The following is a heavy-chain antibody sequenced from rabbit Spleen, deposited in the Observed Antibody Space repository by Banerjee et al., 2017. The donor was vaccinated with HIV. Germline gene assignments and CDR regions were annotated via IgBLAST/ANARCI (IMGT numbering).Heavy chain of an antibody. J-gene: IGHJ6*01. CDR2: IDPLFGIT. D-gene: IGHD6-1*01. CDR1: GIDFTKYY. V-gene: IGHV1S43*01. CDR3: ARAGYAGYGYANFRDYYGMDL. Sequence: QEQLTETGGGLVQPGGSLTLSCKVSGIDFTKYYISWVRQAPGKGLVWIGYIDPLFGITYYAIWVNGRFTISSDNAQNTVDIQMSGLTAADTATYFCARAGYAGYGYANFRDYYGMDLWGPGTLVTVS.